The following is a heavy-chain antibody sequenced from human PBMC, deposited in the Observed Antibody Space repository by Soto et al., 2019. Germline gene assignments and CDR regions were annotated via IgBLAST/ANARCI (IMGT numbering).Heavy chain of an antibody. V-gene: IGHV4-31*03. CDR3: ARVCGGDCYYYYGMDV. CDR1: GGSISSGGYY. CDR2: IYYSGST. Sequence: PSETLSLTCTVSGGSISSGGYYWSWIRQHPGKGLEWIGYIYYSGSTYYNPSLKSRVTISVDTSKNQFSLKLSSVTAADTAVYYCARVCGGDCYYYYGMDVWGQGTTVS. D-gene: IGHD2-21*02. J-gene: IGHJ6*02.